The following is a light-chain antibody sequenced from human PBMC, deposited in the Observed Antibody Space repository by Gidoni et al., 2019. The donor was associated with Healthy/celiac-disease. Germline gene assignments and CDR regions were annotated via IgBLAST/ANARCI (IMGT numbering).Light chain of an antibody. J-gene: IGKJ2*01. V-gene: IGKV1-8*01. CDR1: QGISSY. CDR3: QQYYSYPVH. Sequence: AIRMTQSPSSLSASTGDRVTITCRASQGISSYLALYQQKPGKAPKLLIYAASTLQSGVPSLFSGSGSGTDFTLTISCLQSEDFATYYCQQYYSYPVHFGQGTKLEIK. CDR2: AAS.